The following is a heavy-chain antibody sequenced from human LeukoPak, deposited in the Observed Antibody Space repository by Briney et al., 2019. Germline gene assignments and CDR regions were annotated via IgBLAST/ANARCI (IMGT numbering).Heavy chain of an antibody. CDR2: IYTSGTT. D-gene: IGHD3-10*01. J-gene: IGHJ6*03. V-gene: IGHV4-4*07. Sequence: PSETLSLTCTVSGGSISTYYWSWIRQPAGKGLEWVGLIYTSGTTNYNPSLKSRVTISVDTSKNQFSLKLSSVTAADTAVYYCARGAPYYYGSGLPRQYYYMDVWGKGTTVTISS. CDR1: GGSISTYY. CDR3: ARGAPYYYGSGLPRQYYYMDV.